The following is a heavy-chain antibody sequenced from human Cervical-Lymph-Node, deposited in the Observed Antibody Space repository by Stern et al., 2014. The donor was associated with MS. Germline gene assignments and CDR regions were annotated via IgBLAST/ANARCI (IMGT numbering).Heavy chain of an antibody. V-gene: IGHV1-8*01. Sequence: VQLVQSGAEVRKPGASVKVSCKASGYTFINYDLNWVRQAPRRGLEWLGWMNPNIGNTGYAQEFQGRVTMTTNTSISTVYMELSSLTSDDTAVYYCARGLVVSSSLWFDPWGQGTLVTVSS. D-gene: IGHD6-6*01. CDR2: MNPNIGNT. J-gene: IGHJ5*02. CDR1: GYTFINYD. CDR3: ARGLVVSSSLWFDP.